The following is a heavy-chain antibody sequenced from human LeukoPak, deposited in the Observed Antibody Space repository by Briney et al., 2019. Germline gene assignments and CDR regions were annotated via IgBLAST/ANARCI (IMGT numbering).Heavy chain of an antibody. CDR2: IYPGDSDT. Sequence: GESLKISCKGSGSSFTSYWIGWVRQMPGKGLEWMGIIYPGDSDTRYSPSFQGQVTISADKSISTAYLQWSSLKASDTAMYYCARLPKDIVVVVAATHWGPGTLVTVSS. V-gene: IGHV5-51*01. CDR1: GSSFTSYW. J-gene: IGHJ4*02. CDR3: ARLPKDIVVVVAATH. D-gene: IGHD2-15*01.